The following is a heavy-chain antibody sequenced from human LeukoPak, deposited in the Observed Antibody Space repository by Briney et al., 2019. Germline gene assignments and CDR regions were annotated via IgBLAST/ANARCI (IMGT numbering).Heavy chain of an antibody. Sequence: GGSLRLPCAASGFTFSSYAMSWVRQAPGKGLEWVSAISGSGGSTYYADSVKGRFTISGDNSKNTLYLQMNSLRAEDTAVYYCAKITDSIQPEDAFDIWGQGTMVTVSS. CDR1: GFTFSSYA. V-gene: IGHV3-23*01. CDR2: ISGSGGST. D-gene: IGHD3-22*01. J-gene: IGHJ3*02. CDR3: AKITDSIQPEDAFDI.